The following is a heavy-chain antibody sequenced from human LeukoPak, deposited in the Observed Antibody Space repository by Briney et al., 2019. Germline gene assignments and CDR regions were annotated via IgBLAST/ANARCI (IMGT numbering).Heavy chain of an antibody. CDR2: IVVGSGNR. J-gene: IGHJ1*01. D-gene: IGHD6-6*01. CDR1: GFTFTSSA. CDR3: AAGTAGRPEYFQH. V-gene: IGHV1-58*02. Sequence: SVKVSCKASGFTFTSSAMQWVRQARGQRLEWIGWIVVGSGNRNYARKFQERVSITRDMSTRTAYMELSSLRSEDTAVYYCAAGTAGRPEYFQHWGQGTLVTVSS.